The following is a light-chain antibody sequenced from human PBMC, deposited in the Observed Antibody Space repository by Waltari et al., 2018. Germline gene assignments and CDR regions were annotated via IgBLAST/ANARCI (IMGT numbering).Light chain of an antibody. Sequence: QSALTQPAYVSGSPGQSITISCTGTSSEIGRYNYVSWFQQHPGKAPKLMIYDVRNRPSWVSNRFSGSKSDYTASLTISGLQAEDEAVYFCNSFTSSNTVIFGGGTKLTV. CDR2: DVR. CDR3: NSFTSSNTVI. CDR1: SSEIGRYNY. V-gene: IGLV2-14*03. J-gene: IGLJ2*01.